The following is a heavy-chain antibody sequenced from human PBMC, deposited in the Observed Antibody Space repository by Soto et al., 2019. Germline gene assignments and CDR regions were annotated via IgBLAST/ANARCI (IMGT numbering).Heavy chain of an antibody. CDR3: ARDDYGDYLSYYSYMDV. J-gene: IGHJ6*03. Sequence: GASVKVSCKASGGTFSSYTISWVRQAPGQGLEWMGRIIPILGIANYAQKFQGRVTITADKSTSTAYMELSSLRSEDTVVYYCARDDYGDYLSYYSYMDVRGKGTTVTVSS. V-gene: IGHV1-69*04. CDR1: GGTFSSYT. CDR2: IIPILGIA. D-gene: IGHD4-17*01.